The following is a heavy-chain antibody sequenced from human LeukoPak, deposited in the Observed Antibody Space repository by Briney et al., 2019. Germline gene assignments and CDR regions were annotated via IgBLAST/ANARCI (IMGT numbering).Heavy chain of an antibody. D-gene: IGHD3-3*01. CDR2: ISSSSRYI. CDR1: GFTFSSYS. J-gene: IGHJ6*03. V-gene: IGHV3-21*04. Sequence: PGGSLRLSCAASGFTFSSYSINWVRQAPGKGLEWVSSISSSSRYIYYADPVKRRLTISRDNSKNPLSLQMNSLRAQDTAVYYCARRGRDFWSGSQSRTRGYYYMDLWGKGTTVTVSS. CDR3: ARRGRDFWSGSQSRTRGYYYMDL.